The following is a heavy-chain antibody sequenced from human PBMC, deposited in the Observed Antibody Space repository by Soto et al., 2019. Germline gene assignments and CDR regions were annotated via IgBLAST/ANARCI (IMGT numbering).Heavy chain of an antibody. J-gene: IGHJ6*02. CDR2: IHHGTCT. Sequence: QVQLQESGPGLVKPSGPLSLTCAVSGGSISTTYWWRWVRQSPWKGLEWIGEIHHGTCTNYNPSLKCRVTISLDKPKKQLFLRLTSVTAADTAVYYCARNDAYDLDVWGQGTTVNVSS. CDR1: GGSISTTYW. CDR3: ARNDAYDLDV. D-gene: IGHD5-12*01. V-gene: IGHV4-4*02.